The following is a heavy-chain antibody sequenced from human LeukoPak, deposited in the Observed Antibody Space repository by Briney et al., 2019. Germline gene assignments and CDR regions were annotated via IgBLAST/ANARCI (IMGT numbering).Heavy chain of an antibody. Sequence: GGSLRLSCAASGFTFSVFWMSWVRQAPGGGVEWVANIKQDGSEKYYVVSVKGRFTISRDNARNSLYLQMTSMRAEDRTVYSCARVYHYGTSGYYADLFDFCGQGTLVTVSS. J-gene: IGHJ4*02. CDR3: ARVYHYGTSGYYADLFDF. CDR2: IKQDGSEK. CDR1: GFTFSVFW. D-gene: IGHD3-22*01. V-gene: IGHV3-7*01.